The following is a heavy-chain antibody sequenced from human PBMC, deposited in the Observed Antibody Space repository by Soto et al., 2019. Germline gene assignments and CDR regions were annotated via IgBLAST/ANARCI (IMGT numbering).Heavy chain of an antibody. D-gene: IGHD6-19*01. CDR2: IWYDGSNK. Sequence: PGGSLRLSCAASGFTFSSYGMHWVRHAPGKGLEGVAVIWYDGSNKYYADSVKGRFTISRDTSKNTLYLQMNSLSAEDTAIYYFARISQWLEPEWGQGTLVTVSS. CDR1: GFTFSSYG. V-gene: IGHV3-33*01. CDR3: ARISQWLEPE. J-gene: IGHJ4*02.